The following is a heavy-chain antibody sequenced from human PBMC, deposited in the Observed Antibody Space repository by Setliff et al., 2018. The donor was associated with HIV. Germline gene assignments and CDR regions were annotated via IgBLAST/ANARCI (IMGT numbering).Heavy chain of an antibody. CDR1: GYSISSGYY. Sequence: PSETLSLTCGVSGYSISSGYYWGWIRQPPGKGLEWIGSIYHNGITYYNPSLKSRVTISVDTSQNQFSLKLSSVTAADTAIYYCARDQGHHFDSRGQVDFDLWGRGTLVTVSS. CDR2: IYHNGIT. D-gene: IGHD3-22*01. V-gene: IGHV4-38-2*02. CDR3: ARDQGHHFDSRGQVDFDL. J-gene: IGHJ2*01.